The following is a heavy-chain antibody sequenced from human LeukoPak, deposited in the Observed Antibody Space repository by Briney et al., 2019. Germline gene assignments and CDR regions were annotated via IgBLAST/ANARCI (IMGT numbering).Heavy chain of an antibody. CDR1: GGTFSSYA. CDR2: IIPIFGTA. Sequence: WASVKVSCKASGGTFSSYAISWVRQAPGQGLEWMGRIIPIFGTANYALKFQGRVTITTDESTSTAYMELSSLRSEDTAVYYCARDNGDYVDSAFDYWGQGTLVTVSS. V-gene: IGHV1-69*05. D-gene: IGHD4-17*01. J-gene: IGHJ4*02. CDR3: ARDNGDYVDSAFDY.